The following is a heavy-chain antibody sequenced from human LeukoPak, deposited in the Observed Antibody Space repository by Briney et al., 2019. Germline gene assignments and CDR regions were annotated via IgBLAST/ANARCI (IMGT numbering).Heavy chain of an antibody. CDR3: ARVPTLGIYYYYHYMDV. CDR1: GYTFTGYY. Sequence: ASVKVSCKASGYTFTGYYMHWVRQAPGQGLEWMGWINPNSGSTNYAQKFQGRVTMTRDTSISTAYMELSRLRSDDTAVYYCARVPTLGIYYYYHYMDVWGKGTTVTVSS. CDR2: INPNSGST. V-gene: IGHV1-2*02. J-gene: IGHJ6*03. D-gene: IGHD7-27*01.